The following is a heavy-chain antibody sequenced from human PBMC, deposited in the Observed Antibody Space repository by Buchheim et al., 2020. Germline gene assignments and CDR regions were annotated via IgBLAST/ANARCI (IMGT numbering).Heavy chain of an antibody. CDR1: GGSFSGYY. D-gene: IGHD2-2*01. V-gene: IGHV4-34*01. J-gene: IGHJ6*02. Sequence: QVQLQQWGAGLLKPSETLSLTCAVYGGSFSGYYWSWIRQPPGKGLEWIGEINHSGSTNYNPSLKSRVTISVDTSKNQFSLKLSSVTAADTAVYYCARVRKVVVVPAARAVDYYYGMDVWGQGTT. CDR2: INHSGST. CDR3: ARVRKVVVVPAARAVDYYYGMDV.